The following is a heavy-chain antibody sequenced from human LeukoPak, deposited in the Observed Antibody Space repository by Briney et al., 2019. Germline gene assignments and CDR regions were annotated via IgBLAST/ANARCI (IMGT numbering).Heavy chain of an antibody. V-gene: IGHV3-66*02. CDR3: AVGYYYDSSGTYDY. J-gene: IGHJ4*02. D-gene: IGHD3-22*01. CDR2: IYSGGST. Sequence: SGGSLRLSCAASGFTVSSNYMSWVRQAPGKGLEWVSVIYSGGSTYYADSVKGRFTISRDNSKNTLYLQMNSLRAEDTAVYYCAVGYYYDSSGTYDYWGQGTLVTVPS. CDR1: GFTVSSNY.